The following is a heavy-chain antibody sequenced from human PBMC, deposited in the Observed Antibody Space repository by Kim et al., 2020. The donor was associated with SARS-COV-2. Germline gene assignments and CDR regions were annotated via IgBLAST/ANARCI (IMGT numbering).Heavy chain of an antibody. Sequence: SETLSLTCTVSGGSINSSSYYWGWIRQPPGKGLEWIGSVYFSGNTYYNPSLKSRATISVDTSKNQFSLKLSSVTAADTAGYNCARQALAQPPANNWFDP. CDR3: ARQALAQPPANNWFDP. D-gene: IGHD6-13*01. CDR1: GGSINSSSYY. J-gene: IGHJ5*02. V-gene: IGHV4-39*01. CDR2: VYFSGNT.